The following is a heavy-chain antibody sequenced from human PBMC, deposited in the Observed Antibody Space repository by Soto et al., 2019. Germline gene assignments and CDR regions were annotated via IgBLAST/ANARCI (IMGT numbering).Heavy chain of an antibody. CDR2: MNPNSGNT. Sequence: ASVKVSCKASGYTFTSYDINWVRQATGQGLEWMGWMNPNSGNTGYAQKFQGRVTMTRNTSISTAYMELSSLRSEDTAVYYCARLQPFSGSSSSWHIYYYGMDVWGQGTTVTVSS. D-gene: IGHD6-13*01. CDR3: ARLQPFSGSSSSWHIYYYGMDV. J-gene: IGHJ6*02. CDR1: GYTFTSYD. V-gene: IGHV1-8*01.